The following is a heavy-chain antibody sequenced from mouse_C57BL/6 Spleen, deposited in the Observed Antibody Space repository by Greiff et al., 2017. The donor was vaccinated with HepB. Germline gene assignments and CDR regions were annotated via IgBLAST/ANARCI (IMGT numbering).Heavy chain of an antibody. CDR2: IDPANGNT. J-gene: IGHJ2*01. V-gene: IGHV14-3*01. D-gene: IGHD2-1*01. Sequence: VQLQQSVAELVRPGASVKLSCTASGFNIKNTYMPWVKQRPEQGLEWIGRIDPANGNTKYAPKFQGKATITADTSSNTAYLQLSSLTSEDTAIYYCARGGYYGHDYWGQGTTLTVSS. CDR1: GFNIKNTY. CDR3: ARGGYYGHDY.